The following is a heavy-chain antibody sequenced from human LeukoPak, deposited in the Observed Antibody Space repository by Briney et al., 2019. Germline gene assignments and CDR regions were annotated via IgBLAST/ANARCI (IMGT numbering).Heavy chain of an antibody. J-gene: IGHJ4*02. CDR1: GYTFTGYY. V-gene: IGHV1-2*02. Sequence: ASVKVSCKASGYTFTGYYMHWVRQAPGQGLEWMGWINPNSGGTNYAQKFQGRVTMTRDTSISTAYMELSSLRSEDTAVYYCASHLQAYYYDSSGSLAYWGQGTLVTVSS. D-gene: IGHD3-22*01. CDR2: INPNSGGT. CDR3: ASHLQAYYYDSSGSLAY.